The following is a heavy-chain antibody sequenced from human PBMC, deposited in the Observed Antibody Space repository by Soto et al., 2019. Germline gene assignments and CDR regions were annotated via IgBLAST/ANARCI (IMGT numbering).Heavy chain of an antibody. V-gene: IGHV1-69*13. CDR2: IIPIFGTA. Sequence: VASVKVSCKASGGTFSSYAISWVRQAPGQGLEWMGGIIPIFGTANYAQKFQGRVTITADESTSTAYMELSSLRSEDTAVYYCAREIFPGIAAAGPWGQGTLVTVSS. CDR1: GGTFSSYA. J-gene: IGHJ5*02. CDR3: AREIFPGIAAAGP. D-gene: IGHD6-13*01.